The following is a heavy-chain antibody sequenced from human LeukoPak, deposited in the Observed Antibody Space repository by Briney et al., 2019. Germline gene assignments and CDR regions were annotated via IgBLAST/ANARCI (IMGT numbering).Heavy chain of an antibody. CDR3: ARGRSYYESTGYAY. Sequence: TSETLSLTCAVSGYSISSGYYWGWIRQPPGKGLEWIGSIYHSGSTYYNPSLKSRVTISVDTSKNQFSLKLSSVTAADTAVYYCARGRSYYESTGYAYWGQGTQVTVSS. V-gene: IGHV4-38-2*01. CDR2: IYHSGST. D-gene: IGHD3-22*01. J-gene: IGHJ4*02. CDR1: GYSISSGYY.